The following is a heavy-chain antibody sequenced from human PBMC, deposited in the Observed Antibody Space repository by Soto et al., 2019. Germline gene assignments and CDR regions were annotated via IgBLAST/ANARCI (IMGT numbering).Heavy chain of an antibody. J-gene: IGHJ6*02. Sequence: GGSLRLSCAASGFTFSSYPMNWVRQAPGKGLEWVGLISYDGSNKYYADSVKGRFTISRDNSRNTLYLQMNSLRAEDTAVYYCAVLPQSTYYYGMDVWGQGTTVTVSS. CDR1: GFTFSSYP. CDR3: AVLPQSTYYYGMDV. CDR2: ISYDGSNK. D-gene: IGHD2-8*02. V-gene: IGHV3-30-3*01.